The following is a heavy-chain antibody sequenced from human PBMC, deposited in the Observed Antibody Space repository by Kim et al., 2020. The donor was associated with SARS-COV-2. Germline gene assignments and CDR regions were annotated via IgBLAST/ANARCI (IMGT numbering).Heavy chain of an antibody. J-gene: IGHJ4*02. D-gene: IGHD6-6*01. CDR3: ARVGYSSSSVDY. Sequence: YNVDALKGRFISTRDNAKNSIYLQMSSLRAEDMAVYYCARVGYSSSSVDYWGQGTLVSVSS. V-gene: IGHV3-7*04.